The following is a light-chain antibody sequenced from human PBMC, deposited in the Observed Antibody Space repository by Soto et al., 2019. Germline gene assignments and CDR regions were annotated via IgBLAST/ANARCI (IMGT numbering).Light chain of an antibody. CDR1: QSVRSSS. CDR2: GAS. CDR3: QQYGDSPDTDRWT. Sequence: EIVFTHSPSTLSLSPGERASLSCSASQSVRSSSLAWYQHKPGQPPSLLIYGASSSATAIPDRFSGSGSGTDFTLTISRLDPEDFAVYFCQQYGDSPDTDRWTFGPGTKV. V-gene: IGKV3-20*01. J-gene: IGKJ1*01.